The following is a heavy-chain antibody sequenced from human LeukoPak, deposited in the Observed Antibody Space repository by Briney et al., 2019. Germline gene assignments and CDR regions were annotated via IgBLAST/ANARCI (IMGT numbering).Heavy chain of an antibody. CDR2: INSDGSST. V-gene: IGHV3-74*01. CDR3: ARVLDVNRWQYYFDY. J-gene: IGHJ4*02. CDR1: GFTFSSYW. Sequence: PGGSLRLSCAASGFTFSSYWMHWVRQAPGKGLVWVSRINSDGSSTSYADSVEGRFTISRDNAKNTLYLQMNSLRAEDTAVYYCARVLDVNRWQYYFDYWGQGTLVTVSS. D-gene: IGHD4-23*01.